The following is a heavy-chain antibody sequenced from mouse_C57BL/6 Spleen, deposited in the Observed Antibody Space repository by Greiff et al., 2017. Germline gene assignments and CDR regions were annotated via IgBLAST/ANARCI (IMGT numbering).Heavy chain of an antibody. CDR1: GYTFTSYW. V-gene: IGHV1-7*01. CDR3: TRSKANWDLYFDY. Sequence: VQLQQSGAELAKPGASVKLSCKASGYTFTSYWMHWVKQRPGQGQEWIGYINPSSGYTKYNQKFKDKATLTADKSSSTAYMQLSSLTYEDSAVYYCTRSKANWDLYFDYWVQGTTLTVSS. D-gene: IGHD4-1*01. J-gene: IGHJ2*01. CDR2: INPSSGYT.